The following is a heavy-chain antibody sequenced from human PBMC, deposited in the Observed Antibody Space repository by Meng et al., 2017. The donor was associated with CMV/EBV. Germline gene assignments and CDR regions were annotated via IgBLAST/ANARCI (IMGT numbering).Heavy chain of an antibody. V-gene: IGHV4-30-4*08. CDR2: IYYSGST. D-gene: IGHD3-3*01. Sequence: QVRLQESGPGLVKPHQTLSLTRTVSGGSISSGDYYWSWIRQPPGKGLEWIGYIYYSGSTYYNPSLKSRVTISVDTSKNQFSLKLSSVTAADTAVYYCARDNRRGGVDYWGQGTLVTVSS. CDR1: GGSISSGDYY. CDR3: ARDNRRGGVDY. J-gene: IGHJ4*02.